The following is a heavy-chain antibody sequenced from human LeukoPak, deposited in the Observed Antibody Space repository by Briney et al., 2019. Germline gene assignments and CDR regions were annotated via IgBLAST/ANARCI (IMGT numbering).Heavy chain of an antibody. CDR2: IYYSGST. V-gene: IGHV4-39*01. Sequence: SETLSLTCTVSGGSISSSSYYWGWIRQPPGKGLEWIGSIYYSGSTYYNPSLKSRVTISVDTSKNQFSLKLSSVTAAGTAVYYCARLTRYSSGWYDFDYWGQGTLVTVSS. CDR1: GGSISSSSYY. CDR3: ARLTRYSSGWYDFDY. D-gene: IGHD6-19*01. J-gene: IGHJ4*02.